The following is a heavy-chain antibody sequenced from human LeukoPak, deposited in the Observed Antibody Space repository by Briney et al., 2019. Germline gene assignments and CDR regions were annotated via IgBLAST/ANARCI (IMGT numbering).Heavy chain of an antibody. V-gene: IGHV4-34*01. CDR2: INHSGST. Sequence: SETLSLTCAVYGGSFSGYYWSWIRQPPGKGLEWIGEINHSGSTNYNPSLKSRVTMSVDTSKNQFSLKLSSVTAADTAVYYCAREDSSLAAFDIWGQGTMVTVSS. CDR1: GGSFSGYY. D-gene: IGHD6-19*01. J-gene: IGHJ3*02. CDR3: AREDSSLAAFDI.